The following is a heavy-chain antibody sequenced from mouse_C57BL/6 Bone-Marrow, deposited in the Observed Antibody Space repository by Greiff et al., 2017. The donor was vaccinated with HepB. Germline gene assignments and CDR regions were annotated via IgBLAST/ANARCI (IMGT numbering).Heavy chain of an antibody. Sequence: QVQLQQPGAELVKPGASVKLSCKASGYTFTSYWMHWVKQRPGQGLEWIGMIHPNSGSTNYNEKFKSKATLTVDKSSSTAYMQLSSLTSEDSAVYYCARSPDGYYGAWFAYWGQGTLVTVSA. CDR1: GYTFTSYW. V-gene: IGHV1-64*01. D-gene: IGHD2-3*01. CDR2: IHPNSGST. CDR3: ARSPDGYYGAWFAY. J-gene: IGHJ3*01.